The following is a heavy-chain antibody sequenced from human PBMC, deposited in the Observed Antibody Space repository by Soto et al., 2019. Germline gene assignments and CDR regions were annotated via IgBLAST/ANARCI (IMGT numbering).Heavy chain of an antibody. J-gene: IGHJ6*02. V-gene: IGHV1-2*02. Sequence: XSVKVSCKASVYTFTCYYMHWVRQAPGQGLEWVGWINPNSGGTNYAQKFQGRVTMTRDTSISTAYMELSRLRSDDTAVYYCARGGYCSSTSCPNVYYYGMDVWGQGTTVTVSS. CDR1: VYTFTCYY. D-gene: IGHD2-2*01. CDR3: ARGGYCSSTSCPNVYYYGMDV. CDR2: INPNSGGT.